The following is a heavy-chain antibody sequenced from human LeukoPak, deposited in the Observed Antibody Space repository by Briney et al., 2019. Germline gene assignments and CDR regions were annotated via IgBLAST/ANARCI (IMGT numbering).Heavy chain of an antibody. CDR2: INPNSGGT. CDR1: GYTFTGYY. J-gene: IGHJ4*02. CDR3: ARDDSSGYYYSFDY. Sequence: DSVKVSCKASGYTFTGYYMHWVRQAPGQGLEWMGWINPNSGGTNYAQKFQGRVTMTRDTSISTAYMELSRLRSDDTAVYYCARDDSSGYYYSFDYWGQGTLVTVSS. V-gene: IGHV1-2*02. D-gene: IGHD3-22*01.